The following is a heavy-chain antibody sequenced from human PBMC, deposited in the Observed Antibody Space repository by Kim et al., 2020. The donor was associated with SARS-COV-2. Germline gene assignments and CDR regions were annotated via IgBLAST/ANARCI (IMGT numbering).Heavy chain of an antibody. CDR2: IGYDGSGK. CDR1: GFTFSNLG. D-gene: IGHD6-19*01. Sequence: GGSLRLSCAASGFTFSNLGMHWVRQAPGKGLEWVAVIGYDGSGKYYADSVWGRFIISRDNSKNTLYVQMNSLRGEDTAMYYCAKQRSEKSAAYSSGFDAFDIWGQGTMVTVSP. CDR3: AKQRSEKSAAYSSGFDAFDI. V-gene: IGHV3-30*18. J-gene: IGHJ3*02.